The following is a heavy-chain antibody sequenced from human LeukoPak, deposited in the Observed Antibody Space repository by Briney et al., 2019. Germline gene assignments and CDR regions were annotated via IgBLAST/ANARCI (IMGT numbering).Heavy chain of an antibody. J-gene: IGHJ6*04. D-gene: IGHD3-16*01. CDR1: GGAFSGYS. Sequence: SETLSLTCAVYGGAFSGYSWSWIRQPPGKGLEWIGEIDPNGTTNYNPSLKSRVIVSVDTSKNQFSLNLNSVTAADTALYYCARGRSYEYGDYDYWGKGTTVTVSS. CDR2: IDPNGTT. V-gene: IGHV4-34*01. CDR3: ARGRSYEYGDYDY.